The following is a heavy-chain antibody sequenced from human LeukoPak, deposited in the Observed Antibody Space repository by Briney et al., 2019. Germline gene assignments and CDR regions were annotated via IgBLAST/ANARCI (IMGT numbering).Heavy chain of an antibody. CDR1: GGTFSSYA. CDR2: IIPIFGTA. J-gene: IGHJ2*01. CDR3: ASRPGESAIGGSSWYDWYFDL. Sequence: SVKVSCKASGGTFSSYAISWVRQAPGQGLGWMGGIIPIFGTANYAQKFQGRVTITADESTSTAYMELSSLRSEDTAVYYCASRPGESAIGGSSWYDWYFDLWGRGTLVTVSS. V-gene: IGHV1-69*13. D-gene: IGHD6-13*01.